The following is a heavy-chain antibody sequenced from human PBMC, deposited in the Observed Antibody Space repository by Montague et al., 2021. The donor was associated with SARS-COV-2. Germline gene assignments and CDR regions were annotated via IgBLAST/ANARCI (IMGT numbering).Heavy chain of an antibody. CDR3: ARGGTIFGVVTFPFDY. J-gene: IGHJ4*02. CDR1: GGAISSGGDY. V-gene: IGHV4-31*03. D-gene: IGHD3-3*01. CDR2: IYYSGST. Sequence: TLSITCTGSGGAISSGGDYWSGIRQHPGKGLEWSGYIYYSGSTYYNPSLKSRVTISVDTSKNHFPLKLSSVTAADTAVYYCARGGTIFGVVTFPFDYCGQGTLGTVSP.